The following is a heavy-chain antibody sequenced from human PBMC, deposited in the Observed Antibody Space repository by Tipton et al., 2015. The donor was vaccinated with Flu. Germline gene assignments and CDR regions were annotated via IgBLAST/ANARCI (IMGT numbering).Heavy chain of an antibody. Sequence: TLSLTCTVSGGSISSSGYYWGWIRQPPGKGLEWIGSISYSGSTYYNPSLKSRVTISVDTSKNQFSLKLSSVTAAETAMYSCARVGGGYAHDYWGQGTLVTVTS. CDR3: ARVGGGYAHDY. V-gene: IGHV4-39*07. J-gene: IGHJ4*02. CDR1: GGSISSSGYY. CDR2: ISYSGST. D-gene: IGHD5-12*01.